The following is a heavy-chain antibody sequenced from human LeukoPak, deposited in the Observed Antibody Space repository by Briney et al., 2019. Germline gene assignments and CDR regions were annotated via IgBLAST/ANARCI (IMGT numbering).Heavy chain of an antibody. CDR2: IYSSGIT. D-gene: IGHD5-24*01. CDR3: TRTFLSGDGYKVGYFDF. CDR1: GFXVSSNY. J-gene: IGHJ4*02. V-gene: IGHV3-53*01. Sequence: PGGSLRLSCAASGFXVSSNYMSWVRQAPGKGPEWVSLIYSSGITYYTNSVKGRFTISRDNSPNTLYLQMNSLSAEDTAVYYCTRTFLSGDGYKVGYFDFWGQGTLVTVSS.